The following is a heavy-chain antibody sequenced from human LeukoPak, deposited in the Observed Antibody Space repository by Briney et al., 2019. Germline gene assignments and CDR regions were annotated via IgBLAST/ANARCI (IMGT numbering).Heavy chain of an antibody. CDR3: AKEKGVNYYDSSGYYDY. D-gene: IGHD3-22*01. J-gene: IGHJ4*02. CDR2: ISGSGGST. V-gene: IGHV3-23*01. CDR1: GFTFSSYA. Sequence: GGSLRLSCAASGFTFSSYAMSWVRQAPGKGLEWVSAISGSGGSTYYADSVKGRFTISRDNSKNTLYLQMNSLRAEDTAVYYCAKEKGVNYYDSSGYYDYWGQGTQVTVSS.